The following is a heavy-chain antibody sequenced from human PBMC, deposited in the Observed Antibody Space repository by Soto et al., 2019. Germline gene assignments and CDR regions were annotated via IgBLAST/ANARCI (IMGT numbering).Heavy chain of an antibody. V-gene: IGHV6-1*01. CDR1: GDSVSSNSAA. CDR2: TYYRSKWYN. J-gene: IGHJ6*03. Sequence: SQTLSLTCAISGDSVSSNSAAWNWIRQSPSRGLEWLGRTYYRSKWYNDYAVSVRSRITVNPDTSKNQFSLQLTSVTPEDTAVYYCAGTTSHYWYYMDVWGKGTTVTVSS. CDR3: AGTTSHYWYYMDV. D-gene: IGHD1-7*01.